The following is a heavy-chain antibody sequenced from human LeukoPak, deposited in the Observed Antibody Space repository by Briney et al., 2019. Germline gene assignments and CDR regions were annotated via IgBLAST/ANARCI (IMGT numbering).Heavy chain of an antibody. CDR1: GFTFSSYD. V-gene: IGHV3-13*01. J-gene: IGHJ5*02. Sequence: GGSLRLSCAASGFTFSSYDMNWVRQATGKGLEWVSAIGTAGDTYYPGSVKGRFTISRENAKNSLYLQMNSLRAGDTAVYYCARGGIAHYCSGGSCYSYHIWFDPWGQGTLVTVSS. CDR3: ARGGIAHYCSGGSCYSYHIWFDP. D-gene: IGHD2-15*01. CDR2: IGTAGDT.